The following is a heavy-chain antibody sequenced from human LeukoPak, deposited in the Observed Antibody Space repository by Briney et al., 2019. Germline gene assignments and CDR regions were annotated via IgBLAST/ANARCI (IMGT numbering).Heavy chain of an antibody. CDR1: GYSINSAFY. V-gene: IGHV4-38-2*02. J-gene: IGHJ4*02. CDR2: VFHRGTT. CDR3: ARQTGSGLFILP. D-gene: IGHD3/OR15-3a*01. Sequence: SETLSLTCTVSGYSINSAFYWGWIRVPPGKGLEWIGSVFHRGTTYYNSSLKSRANISIDTSKNQFSLKLTSVTAADTAVYYCARQTGSGLFILPGGQGTLVTVSS.